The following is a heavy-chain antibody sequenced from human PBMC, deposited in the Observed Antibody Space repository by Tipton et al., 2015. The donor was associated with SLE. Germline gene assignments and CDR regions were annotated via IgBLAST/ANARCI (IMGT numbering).Heavy chain of an antibody. CDR3: ARSVWWLPPDYYYYMDV. D-gene: IGHD5-12*01. Sequence: QLVQSGPEVKKPGESLKISCKDSGYSFISYWIGWVRQMPGKGLEWMGIIYPGDSDTRYSPPFQGQVTISADKSISTAYLQWSSLKASDTAMYYCARSVWWLPPDYYYYMDVWGKGTTVTVSS. J-gene: IGHJ6*03. CDR2: IYPGDSDT. V-gene: IGHV5-51*03. CDR1: GYSFISYW.